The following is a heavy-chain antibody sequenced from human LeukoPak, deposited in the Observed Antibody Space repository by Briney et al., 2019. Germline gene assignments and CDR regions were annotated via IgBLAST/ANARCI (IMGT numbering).Heavy chain of an antibody. D-gene: IGHD1-1*01. J-gene: IGHJ6*03. V-gene: IGHV4-38-2*02. CDR2: IYHNGST. Sequence: SETLSLTCTVSGDSISSGYYWGWIRQSPGKGLEWIGSIYHNGSTFNPSLRGRVTLSVDTSKNNFSLKVTSVTAADTAVYYCAAQFTWNDHMLVWGKGTAVTVSS. CDR1: GDSISSGYY. CDR3: AAQFTWNDHMLV.